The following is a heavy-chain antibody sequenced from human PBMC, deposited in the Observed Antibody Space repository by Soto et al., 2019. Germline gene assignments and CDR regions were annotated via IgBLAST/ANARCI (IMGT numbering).Heavy chain of an antibody. CDR1: GFTFSSYA. V-gene: IGHV3-23*01. CDR3: AKKPGYCSGGSCYSGGVY. Sequence: GGSLRLSCAASGFTFSSYAMSWVRQAPGKGLEWVSAISGSGGSTYYADSVKGRFTISRDNSKNTLYLQMNSLRAEDTAVYYCAKKPGYCSGGSCYSGGVYWGQGTLVTVSS. CDR2: ISGSGGST. J-gene: IGHJ4*02. D-gene: IGHD2-15*01.